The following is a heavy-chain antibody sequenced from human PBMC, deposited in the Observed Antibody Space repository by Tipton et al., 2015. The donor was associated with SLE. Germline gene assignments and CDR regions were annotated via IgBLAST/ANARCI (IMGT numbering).Heavy chain of an antibody. J-gene: IGHJ4*02. Sequence: LRLSCAVSGGSISSGGYSWSWIRQPPGKGLEWIGYIYHSGSTYYNPSLKSRVTISVDRSKNQFSLKLSSVTAADTAVYYCARGLVAARRGPDYWGQGTLVTVSS. V-gene: IGHV4-30-2*01. CDR2: IYHSGST. CDR1: GGSISSGGYS. D-gene: IGHD6-6*01. CDR3: ARGLVAARRGPDY.